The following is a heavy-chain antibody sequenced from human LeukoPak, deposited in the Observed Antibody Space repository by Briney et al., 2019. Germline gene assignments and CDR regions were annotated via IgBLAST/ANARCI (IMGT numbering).Heavy chain of an antibody. D-gene: IGHD6-19*01. J-gene: IGHJ4*02. Sequence: GGSLRLSCAASGFTFSNAWMSWVRQAPGKGLEWVGRIKSKTDGGTTDYAAPVKGRFTISRDDSKNTLYLQMNSLKTEDTAVYYCTTVQSIRSGWSRLDYWGQGTLVTVSS. CDR1: GFTFSNAW. V-gene: IGHV3-15*01. CDR2: IKSKTDGGTT. CDR3: TTVQSIRSGWSRLDY.